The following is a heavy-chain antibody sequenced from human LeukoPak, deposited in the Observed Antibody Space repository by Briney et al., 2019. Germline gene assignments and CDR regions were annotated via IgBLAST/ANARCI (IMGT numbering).Heavy chain of an antibody. CDR1: GYSISSGYY. V-gene: IGHV4-38-2*01. Sequence: SETLSLTCAVSGYSISSGYYWGWIRQPPGKGPEWIGSIYHSGSTYYNPSLKSRVTISVDTSKNQFSLKLSSVTAADTAVYYCARLRSGLNWFDPWGQGTLVTVSS. CDR2: IYHSGST. J-gene: IGHJ5*02. CDR3: ARLRSGLNWFDP. D-gene: IGHD3-3*01.